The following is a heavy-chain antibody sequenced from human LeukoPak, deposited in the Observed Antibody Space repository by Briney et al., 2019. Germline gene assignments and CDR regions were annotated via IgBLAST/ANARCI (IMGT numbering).Heavy chain of an antibody. Sequence: SVKVSCKASGGTFSSYAISWVRQAPGQGLEWMGRIIPILGIANYAQKFQGRVTITADKSTSTAYMELSSLRSEATAVYYCARGRDDGYNYEPLDYWGQGTLVTVSS. CDR2: IIPILGIA. V-gene: IGHV1-69*04. CDR1: GGTFSSYA. D-gene: IGHD5-24*01. CDR3: ARGRDDGYNYEPLDY. J-gene: IGHJ4*02.